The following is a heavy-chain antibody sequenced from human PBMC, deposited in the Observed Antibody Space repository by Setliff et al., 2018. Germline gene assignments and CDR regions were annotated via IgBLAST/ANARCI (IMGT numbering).Heavy chain of an antibody. CDR3: ARSLGSGSYYNSRPFYSDY. CDR2: IDPSGNT. D-gene: IGHD3-10*01. CDR1: GGSISGDY. V-gene: IGHV4-4*08. Sequence: SETLSLTCTVSGGSISGDYWNWIRQSPGKGLEWIGHIDPSGNTNYHPSLKSRVTISGDTSKNQFSLKLTSVTAADTAVYFCARSLGSGSYYNSRPFYSDYWGQGTLVTVSS. J-gene: IGHJ4*02.